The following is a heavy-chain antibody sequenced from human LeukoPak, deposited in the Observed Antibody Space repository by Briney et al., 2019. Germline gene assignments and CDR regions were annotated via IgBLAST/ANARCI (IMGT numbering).Heavy chain of an antibody. CDR3: AREIVGTHRSRFDP. CDR2: INQDGTDK. Sequence: GGSLRLSCAASGFTFSGRWMSWLRQAPGKGLEWVANINQDGTDKYYVDSVKGRFTISRDNAKNSLYLQMNSLRAEDTAVYYCAREIVGTHRSRFDPWGQGTLVTVSS. J-gene: IGHJ5*02. D-gene: IGHD1-26*01. CDR1: GFTFSGRW. V-gene: IGHV3-7*03.